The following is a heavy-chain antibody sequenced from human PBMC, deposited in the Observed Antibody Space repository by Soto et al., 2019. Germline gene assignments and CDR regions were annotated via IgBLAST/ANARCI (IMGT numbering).Heavy chain of an antibody. CDR2: ISSSGSTI. Sequence: PGGSLRLSCAASGFTFSDYYMSWIRQAPGKGLEWVSYISSSGSTIYYADSVKGRVTITRDTSASTAYMELSSLRSEDTAVYYCARDYSGKWLVHNIDYWGQGTLVTVSS. D-gene: IGHD6-19*01. CDR3: ARDYSGKWLVHNIDY. J-gene: IGHJ4*02. CDR1: GFTFSDYY. V-gene: IGHV3-11*04.